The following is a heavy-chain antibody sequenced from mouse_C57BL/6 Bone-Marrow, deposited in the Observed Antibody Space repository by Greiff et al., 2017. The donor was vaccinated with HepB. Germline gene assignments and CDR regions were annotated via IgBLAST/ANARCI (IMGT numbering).Heavy chain of an antibody. Sequence: EVHLVESGGGLVQPGGSLSLSCAASGFTFTDYYMSWVRQPPGKALEWLGFIRNKANGYTTEYSASVKGRFTISRDNSQSILYLQMNALRAEDSATYYCARYGGDYAWFAYWGQGTLVTVSA. CDR2: IRNKANGYTT. J-gene: IGHJ3*01. CDR1: GFTFTDYY. CDR3: ARYGGDYAWFAY. D-gene: IGHD2-4*01. V-gene: IGHV7-3*01.